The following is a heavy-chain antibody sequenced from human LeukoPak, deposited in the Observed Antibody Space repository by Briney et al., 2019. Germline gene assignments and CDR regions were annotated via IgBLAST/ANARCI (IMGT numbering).Heavy chain of an antibody. CDR1: GGSISSGGYS. CDR3: ASSIGGYFDY. V-gene: IGHV4-30-2*01. J-gene: IGHJ4*02. Sequence: SETLSLTCSVSGGSISSGGYSWSWIRQPPGKGLEWIGYIYHSGSTYYNPSLKSRVTISVDRSKNQFSLKLSSVTAADTAVYYCASSIGGYFDYWGQGTLVTVSS. CDR2: IYHSGST. D-gene: IGHD2-15*01.